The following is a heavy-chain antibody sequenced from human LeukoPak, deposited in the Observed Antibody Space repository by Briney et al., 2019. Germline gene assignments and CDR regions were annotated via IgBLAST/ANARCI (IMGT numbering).Heavy chain of an antibody. V-gene: IGHV4-30-4*08. CDR3: AREEWGATVNYFDY. J-gene: IGHJ4*02. Sequence: SQTLSLTCTVSGGSISSGGYYWSWIRQPPGKGLEWIGYIYYSGSTYYNPSLKSRVTISVDTSKNQFSLKLSSVTAADTAVYYCAREEWGATVNYFDYWGQGTLVTVSS. CDR2: IYYSGST. CDR1: GGSISSGGYY. D-gene: IGHD4-17*01.